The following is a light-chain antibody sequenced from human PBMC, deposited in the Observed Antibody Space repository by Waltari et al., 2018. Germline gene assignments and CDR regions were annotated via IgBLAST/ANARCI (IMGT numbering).Light chain of an antibody. CDR3: QHYGTSPPLT. V-gene: IGKV3-20*01. CDR1: QTFSSSY. Sequence: RASQTFSSSYLALYQQKPGQAPRLLIFGASTRAAGGPVRFSGRGSGTDVTLTISRLEPEDFAVYYCQHYGTSPPLTFGGGTKVEIK. CDR2: GAS. J-gene: IGKJ4*01.